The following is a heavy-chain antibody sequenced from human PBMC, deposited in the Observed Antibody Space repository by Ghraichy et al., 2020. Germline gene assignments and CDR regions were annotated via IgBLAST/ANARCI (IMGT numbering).Heavy chain of an antibody. CDR2: ISGSGGST. V-gene: IGHV3-23*01. CDR1: GFTFSSYA. CDR3: ATGGCSGGSCYSYFQH. Sequence: GESLNISCAASGFTFSSYAMSWVRQAPGKGLEWVSAISGSGGSTYYADSVKGRFTISRDNSKNTLYLQMNSLRAEDTAVYYCATGGCSGGSCYSYFQHWGQDTLVTVSS. D-gene: IGHD2-15*01. J-gene: IGHJ1*01.